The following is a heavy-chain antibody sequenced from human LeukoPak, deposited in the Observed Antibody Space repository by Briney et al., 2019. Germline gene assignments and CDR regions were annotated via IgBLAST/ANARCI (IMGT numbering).Heavy chain of an antibody. CDR3: VKAGYGSGSSGFDQ. D-gene: IGHD3-10*01. CDR1: GFTFSDYW. V-gene: IGHV3-7*01. Sequence: GGTLRLSCAASGFTFSDYWMSWVRQAPGKGLEWVANIKQDGSEKYYVDSVKGRFTISRDNAKNSLHLQMNTLRAEDTAVYYCVKAGYGSGSSGFDQWGQGTLATVSS. CDR2: IKQDGSEK. J-gene: IGHJ4*02.